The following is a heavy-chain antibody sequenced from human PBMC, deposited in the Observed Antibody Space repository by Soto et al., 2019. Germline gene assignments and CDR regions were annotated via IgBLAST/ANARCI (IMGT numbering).Heavy chain of an antibody. V-gene: IGHV3-30-3*01. CDR1: GFTFSSYA. CDR3: ARDLGSGWYSYYYYYGMDV. CDR2: ISYDGSNK. D-gene: IGHD6-19*01. J-gene: IGHJ6*02. Sequence: GGSLRLSCAASGFTFSSYAMHWVRQAPGKGLEWVAVISYDGSNKYYAGSVKGRFTISRDNSKNTLYLQMNSLRAEDTAVYYCARDLGSGWYSYYYYYGMDVWGQGTTVTVSS.